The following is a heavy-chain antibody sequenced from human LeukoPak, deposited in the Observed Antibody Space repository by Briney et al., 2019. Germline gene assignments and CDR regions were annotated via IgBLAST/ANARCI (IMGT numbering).Heavy chain of an antibody. V-gene: IGHV3-23*01. CDR2: ISGSGGST. D-gene: IGHD2-15*01. CDR1: GFTFSSYA. CDR3: AKSWDIVVVVAANFDY. Sequence: GGSLRLSCAASGFTFSSYAMSWVRQAPGKGLEWVSAISGSGGSTYYADSVEGRFTISRDNSKNTLYLQMNSLRAEDTAVYYCAKSWDIVVVVAANFDYWGQGTLVTVSS. J-gene: IGHJ4*02.